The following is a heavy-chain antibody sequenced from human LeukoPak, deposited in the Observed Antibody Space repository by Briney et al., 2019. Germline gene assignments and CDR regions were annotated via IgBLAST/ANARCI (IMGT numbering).Heavy chain of an antibody. J-gene: IGHJ4*02. CDR2: IKEDGSEK. V-gene: IGHV3-7*03. CDR3: ARGTVGADC. CDR1: GFTLSSYA. Sequence: PGGSLRLSCAASGFTLSSYAMSWVRRAPGKGLEWVANIKEDGSEKYYVDSVKGRFTISRDNAKNSLYLQMNSLRADDTAVYFCARGTVGADCWGQGSLVTVSS. D-gene: IGHD1-26*01.